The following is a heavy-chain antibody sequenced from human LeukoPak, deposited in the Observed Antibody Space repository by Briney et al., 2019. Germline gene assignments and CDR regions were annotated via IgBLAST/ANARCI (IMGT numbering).Heavy chain of an antibody. Sequence: SETLSLTCTVSGGSISSYYWSWIRQPPGKGLEWIGYIYYSGSTNYNPSLKSRVTISVDTSKNQFSLKLSSVTAADTAVYYCARSRQASGLFNSWGQGTLVVVSS. CDR2: IYYSGST. D-gene: IGHD3-10*01. CDR1: GGSISSYY. J-gene: IGHJ5*01. V-gene: IGHV4-59*01. CDR3: ARSRQASGLFNS.